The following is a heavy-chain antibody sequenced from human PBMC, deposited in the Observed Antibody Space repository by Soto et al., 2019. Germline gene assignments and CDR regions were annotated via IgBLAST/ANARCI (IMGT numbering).Heavy chain of an antibody. CDR3: ATIWGGNSH. D-gene: IGHD2-21*02. Sequence: QVQLQESGPGLVKPSETLSLTCTVSGGSINSYYWSWIRQPPGKGLEWIGYVYYSGSTNYNPSLKSRVTISVDTSKNQFSLKLSSVTAADTAVYYCATIWGGNSHWGQGTMVTVSS. CDR1: GGSINSYY. V-gene: IGHV4-59*03. CDR2: VYYSGST. J-gene: IGHJ3*01.